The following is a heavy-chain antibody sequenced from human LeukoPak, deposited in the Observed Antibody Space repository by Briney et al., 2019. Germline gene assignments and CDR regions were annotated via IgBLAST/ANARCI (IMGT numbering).Heavy chain of an antibody. CDR3: ARERTGNSDSSGHYDY. CDR1: GYTFTSYY. CDR2: INPSGGST. Sequence: ASVKVSCKASGYTFTSYYMHWVRQAPGPGLEWMGIINPSGGSTSYAQKFQGRVTMTRDTSTSTVYMELSSLRSEDTAVYYCARERTGNSDSSGHYDYWGQGTLVTVSS. J-gene: IGHJ4*02. D-gene: IGHD3-22*01. V-gene: IGHV1-46*01.